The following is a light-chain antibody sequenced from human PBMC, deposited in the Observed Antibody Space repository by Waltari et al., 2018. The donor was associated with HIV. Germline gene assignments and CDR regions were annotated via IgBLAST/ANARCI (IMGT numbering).Light chain of an antibody. CDR2: EVT. CDR1: SNDVGRYDY. CDR3: SSYVVNSTPYV. J-gene: IGLJ1*01. V-gene: IGLV2-14*01. Sequence: QSALTQPASVSGSPGQSITISCTGTSNDVGRYDYVAWYQHHPGKAPKLFIYEVTNRPSGISNRFSGSKSGNTASLTISGLQAEDEADYYCSSYVVNSTPYVFGSGTKVTVL.